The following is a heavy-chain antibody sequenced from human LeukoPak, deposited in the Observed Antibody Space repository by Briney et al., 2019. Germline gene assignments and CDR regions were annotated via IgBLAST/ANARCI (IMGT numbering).Heavy chain of an antibody. J-gene: IGHJ3*02. D-gene: IGHD6-13*01. V-gene: IGHV4-34*01. CDR1: GGSFSGYY. CDR2: INHSGST. Sequence: SETLSLTCAVYGGSFSGYYWSWIRQPPGKGLEWIGEINHSGSTNYNPSLKSRVTISVDTSKNQFSLKLSSVTAADTAVYYCATTPLSGIAAAGRKVKAFDIWGQGTMVTVSS. CDR3: ATTPLSGIAAAGRKVKAFDI.